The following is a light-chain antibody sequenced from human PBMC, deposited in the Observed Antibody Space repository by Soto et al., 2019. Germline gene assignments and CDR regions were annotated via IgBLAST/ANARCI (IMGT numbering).Light chain of an antibody. V-gene: IGKV3-15*01. Sequence: EIVVTQSPAALSVSPGERATLSCRASQSIGGNLAWYQQKPGQAPRLLIYDVSTRATGIPARFSGRGSGTEFTLTISRLEPEDFAVYYCQQYGSSGTFGQGTKVDIK. J-gene: IGKJ1*01. CDR2: DVS. CDR1: QSIGGN. CDR3: QQYGSSGT.